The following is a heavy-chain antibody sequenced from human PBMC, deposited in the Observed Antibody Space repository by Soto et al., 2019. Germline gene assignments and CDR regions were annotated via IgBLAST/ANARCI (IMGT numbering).Heavy chain of an antibody. D-gene: IGHD3-22*01. Sequence: LSLTYAVCVYSISSAWYWGWHRQRPGNGLEWCVNIYHGGSTYYNPSLNSRVTLSIDMTNNHVSLILNSVTAADTAVYYLARVGPWFLFYCDSSPYSLEHWFGPWGQGTLGTVPS. CDR1: VYSISSAWY. J-gene: IGHJ5*02. CDR2: IYHGGST. CDR3: ARVGPWFLFYCDSSPYSLEHWFGP. V-gene: IGHV4-38-2*01.